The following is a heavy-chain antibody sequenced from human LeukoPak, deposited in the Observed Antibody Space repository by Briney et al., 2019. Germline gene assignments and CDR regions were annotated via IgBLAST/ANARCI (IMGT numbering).Heavy chain of an antibody. CDR2: IYHSGST. V-gene: IGHV4-4*02. J-gene: IGHJ4*02. Sequence: SGTLSLTCAVSGGSISSSNWWSWVRQPPGQGLEWIGEIYHSGSTNYNPSLKRRVTISVDTSQNQFSVRLSSVTAADTAVYYCARGRYLTTGGGAAAGFLDYWGQGTLVTVSS. D-gene: IGHD6-13*01. CDR1: GGSISSSNW. CDR3: ARGRYLTTGGGAAAGFLDY.